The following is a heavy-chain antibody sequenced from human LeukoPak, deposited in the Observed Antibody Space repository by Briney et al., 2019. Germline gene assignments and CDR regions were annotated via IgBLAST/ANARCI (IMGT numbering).Heavy chain of an antibody. CDR3: AREAYYYYMDV. J-gene: IGHJ6*03. CDR1: GFTFSSYW. V-gene: IGHV3-7*01. CDR2: IRQDGSEK. Sequence: GGSLRLSCAASGFTFSSYWMSWVRQAPGKGLEWVANIRQDGSEKYYVDSVKGRLTISRDNAKNSLYLQMNSLRAEDTAVYYCAREAYYYYMDVWGKGTTVTVSS.